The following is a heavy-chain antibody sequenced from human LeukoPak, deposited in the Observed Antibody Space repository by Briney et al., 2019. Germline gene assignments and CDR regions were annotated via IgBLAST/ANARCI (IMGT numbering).Heavy chain of an antibody. V-gene: IGHV3-7*01. CDR2: IKQDGSEK. J-gene: IGHJ4*02. Sequence: GGSLRLSCAASGFTFSSYWMSWVRQAPGKGLEWVANIKQDGSEKYYVDSVKGRFTISRDNAKNSLYLQMNSLRAEDTAVYYCARDIWGSSGSYYYFDYWGQGTLVTVSS. D-gene: IGHD1-26*01. CDR1: GFTFSSYW. CDR3: ARDIWGSSGSYYYFDY.